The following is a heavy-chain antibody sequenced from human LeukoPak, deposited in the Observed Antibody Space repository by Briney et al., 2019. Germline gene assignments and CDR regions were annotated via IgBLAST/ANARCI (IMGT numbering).Heavy chain of an antibody. V-gene: IGHV3-7*01. J-gene: IGHJ6*03. CDR2: IKQDGSEK. CDR3: ARAAIAAHLSHMDV. Sequence: GGSLRLSCAASGFTFSSYWMSWVRQAPGKGLEWVANIKQDGSEKYYVDSVKGRFTISRDNAKNSLYLQMNSLRAEDTAVYYCARAAIAAHLSHMDVWGKGTTVTVSS. CDR1: GFTFSSYW. D-gene: IGHD6-13*01.